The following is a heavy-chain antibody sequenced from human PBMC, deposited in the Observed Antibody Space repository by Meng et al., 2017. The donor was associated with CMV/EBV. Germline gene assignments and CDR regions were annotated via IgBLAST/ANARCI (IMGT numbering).Heavy chain of an antibody. D-gene: IGHD3-10*01. Sequence: KASGYTFTSYYMHWVRRAPGQGLEWMGIINPSGGSTSYAQKFQGRVTMTRDTSTSTVYMELSSLRSEDTAVYYCARSELWFGELLDYWGQGTLVTVSS. J-gene: IGHJ4*02. CDR2: INPSGGST. CDR3: ARSELWFGELLDY. CDR1: GYTFTSYY. V-gene: IGHV1-46*01.